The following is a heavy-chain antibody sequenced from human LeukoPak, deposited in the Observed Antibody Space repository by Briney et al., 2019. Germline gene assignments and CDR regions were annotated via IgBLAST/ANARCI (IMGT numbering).Heavy chain of an antibody. CDR1: GFTFSSYA. CDR2: ISYDGSNK. J-gene: IGHJ6*02. Sequence: GGSLRLSCAASGFTFSSYAMHWVRQAPGEGLEWVAVISYDGSNKYYADSVKGRFTISRDNSKNTLYLQMNSLRAEDTAVYYCARDRYLFGVVPYYYYYGMDVWGQGTTVTVSS. D-gene: IGHD3-3*01. V-gene: IGHV3-30-3*01. CDR3: ARDRYLFGVVPYYYYYGMDV.